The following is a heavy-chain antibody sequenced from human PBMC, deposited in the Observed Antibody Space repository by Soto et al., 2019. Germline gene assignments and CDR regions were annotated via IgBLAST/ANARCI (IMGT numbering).Heavy chain of an antibody. D-gene: IGHD3-9*01. CDR3: AKDLPHDMLTGYYGYHYGMDG. Sequence: GGSLRLSCAASGFTFSSYGMHWVRQAPGKGLEWVAVISYDGSNKYYADSVKGRFTISRDNSKNTLYLQMNSLRAEDTAVYYCAKDLPHDMLTGYYGYHYGMDGWGPGTTVTLSS. J-gene: IGHJ6*02. CDR1: GFTFSSYG. V-gene: IGHV3-30*18. CDR2: ISYDGSNK.